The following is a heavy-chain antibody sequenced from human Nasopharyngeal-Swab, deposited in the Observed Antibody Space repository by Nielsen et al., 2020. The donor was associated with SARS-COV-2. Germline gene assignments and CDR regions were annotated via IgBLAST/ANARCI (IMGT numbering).Heavy chain of an antibody. CDR2: VYYTGST. J-gene: IGHJ6*03. V-gene: IGHV4-39*01. Sequence: RQAPGKGLQWIGSVYYTGSTYYNPSLKSRVTISVDTSQNQFSLKLRSATAADTAVYYCARSPHHYYYMDVWGTGTTVTVSS. CDR3: ARSPHHYYYMDV.